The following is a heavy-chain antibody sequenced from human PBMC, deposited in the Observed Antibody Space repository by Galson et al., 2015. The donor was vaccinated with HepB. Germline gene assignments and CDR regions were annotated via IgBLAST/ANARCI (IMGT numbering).Heavy chain of an antibody. J-gene: IGHJ3*02. Sequence: ETLSLTCTVSGGSISSYYWSWIRQPPGKGLEWIGYIYYSGSTNYNPSLKSRVTISVDTSKNQFSLKLSSVTAADTAVYYCARGGSGWLEDAFDIWGQGTVVTVSS. V-gene: IGHV4-59*01. CDR1: GGSISSYY. CDR3: ARGGSGWLEDAFDI. D-gene: IGHD6-19*01. CDR2: IYYSGST.